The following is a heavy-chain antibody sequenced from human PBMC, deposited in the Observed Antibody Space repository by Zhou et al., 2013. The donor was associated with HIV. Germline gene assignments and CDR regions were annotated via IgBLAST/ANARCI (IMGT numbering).Heavy chain of an antibody. CDR1: NSSISSPYY. J-gene: IGHJ5*02. Sequence: QVQLQESGPGLVKPSETLSLTCAVSNSSISSPYYWGWLRQSPGTGLEWIGTVSHRGNTYYNPSLESRVTISVDTSKSQFSLKLRPVTAADTAVYYCAREVYILAAGMFDTWGQGTLVTVSS. CDR2: VSHRGNT. V-gene: IGHV4-38-2*02. D-gene: IGHD6-13*01. CDR3: AREVYILAAGMFDT.